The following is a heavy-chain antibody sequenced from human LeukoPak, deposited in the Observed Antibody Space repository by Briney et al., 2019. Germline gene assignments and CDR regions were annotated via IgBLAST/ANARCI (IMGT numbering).Heavy chain of an antibody. V-gene: IGHV3-30-3*01. J-gene: IGHJ3*02. D-gene: IGHD2-8*01. CDR3: ARDAQMVDAFDI. CDR1: GFTFGSYA. CDR2: ISYDGSNK. Sequence: PGGSLRLSCAASGFTFGSYAMHWVRQAPGKGLEWVAVISYDGSNKYYADSVKGRFTISRDNSKNTLYLQMNSLRAEDTAVYYCARDAQMVDAFDIWGQGTMVTVSS.